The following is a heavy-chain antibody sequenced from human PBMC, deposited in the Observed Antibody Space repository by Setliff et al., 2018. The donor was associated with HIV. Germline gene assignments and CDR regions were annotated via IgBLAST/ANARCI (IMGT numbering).Heavy chain of an antibody. V-gene: IGHV4-39*01. D-gene: IGHD1-1*01. J-gene: IGHJ1*01. Sequence: SETLSLTCNASGGSISSGKYYWTWIRQPPGKGLEWIGSFYTIGNVYSPSFKSRVSISIDTAKTQLSLRLTSLSAADTAVYYCARFPHEREPKTWGQGTLVTVSS. CDR1: GGSISSGKYY. CDR3: ARFPHEREPKT. CDR2: FYTIGN.